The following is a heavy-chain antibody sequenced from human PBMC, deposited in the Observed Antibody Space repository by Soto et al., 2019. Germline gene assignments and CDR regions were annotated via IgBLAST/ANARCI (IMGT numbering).Heavy chain of an antibody. Sequence: GGSLRLSCAASGFIFSHAWFHWVRQPPGKGLELVGRVKNNGGATDYAPSVKGRFIISRDDSKDMVYLQMSSLRTEDTAIYYCAADLGPPYERNNWFDPWGQGTLVTVSS. J-gene: IGHJ5*02. CDR2: VKNNGGAT. D-gene: IGHD2-21*01. CDR3: AADLGPPYERNNWFDP. CDR1: GFIFSHAW. V-gene: IGHV3-15*07.